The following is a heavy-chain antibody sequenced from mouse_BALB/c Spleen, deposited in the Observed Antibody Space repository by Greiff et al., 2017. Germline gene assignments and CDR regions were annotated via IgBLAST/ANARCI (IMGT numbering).Heavy chain of an antibody. CDR2: ISSGSSTI. J-gene: IGHJ2*01. Sequence: EVQLVESGGGLVQPGGSRKLSCAASGFTFSSFGMHWVRQAPEKGLEWVAYISSGSSTIYYADTVKGRFTISRDNPKNTLFLQMTSLRSEDTAMYYCARDYFDYWGQGTTLTVSS. CDR3: ARDYFDY. CDR1: GFTFSSFG. V-gene: IGHV5-17*02.